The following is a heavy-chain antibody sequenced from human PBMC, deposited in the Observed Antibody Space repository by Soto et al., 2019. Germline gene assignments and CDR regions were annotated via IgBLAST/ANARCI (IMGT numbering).Heavy chain of an antibody. V-gene: IGHV3-66*01. CDR2: IYSGGST. CDR1: GFTVSSNY. D-gene: IGHD5-12*01. J-gene: IGHJ4*02. Sequence: EVQLVESGGGLVQPGGSLRLSCAASGFTVSSNYMSWVRQAPGKGLEWVSVIYSGGSTYYADSVKGRFTISRDNSKNTLYLQMNSLRAEDTAVYYCARVSVATIRGGNFDYWGQGTLVTVSS. CDR3: ARVSVATIRGGNFDY.